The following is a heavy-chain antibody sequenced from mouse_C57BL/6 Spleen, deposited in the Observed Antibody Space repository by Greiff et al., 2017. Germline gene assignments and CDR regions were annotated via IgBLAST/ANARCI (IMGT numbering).Heavy chain of an antibody. CDR2: ISGGGGNT. V-gene: IGHV5-9*01. CDR3: ARLNWDGFAY. Sequence: DVKLVESGGGLVKPGGSLKLSCAASGFTFSSYTMSWVRQTPEKRLEWVATISGGGGNTYYPDSVKGRFTISRDNAKNTLYLQMSSLRSEDTALYYCARLNWDGFAYWGQGTLVTVSA. D-gene: IGHD4-1*01. J-gene: IGHJ3*01. CDR1: GFTFSSYT.